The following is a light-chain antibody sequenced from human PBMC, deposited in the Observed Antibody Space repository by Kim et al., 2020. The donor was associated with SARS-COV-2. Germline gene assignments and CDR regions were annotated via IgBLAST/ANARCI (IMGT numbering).Light chain of an antibody. CDR1: SRAIGPYKY. CDR3: SSYAGSKNYV. CDR2: EVT. Sequence: GHSVTISGTGTSRAIGPYKYVSWYQQHPGKAPKLMIFEVTKRPSGVPDRFSGSKSGNTASLTVSGLQAEDEADYYCSSYAGSKNYVFGVGTKVTVL. V-gene: IGLV2-8*01. J-gene: IGLJ1*01.